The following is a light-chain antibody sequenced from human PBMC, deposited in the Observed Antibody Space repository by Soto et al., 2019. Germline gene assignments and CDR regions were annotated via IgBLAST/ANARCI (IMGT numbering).Light chain of an antibody. Sequence: NFMLTQPHSVSESPRKTVTISCTRSSGSIATNYVQWYQQRPGSAPTTVIYEDNQRPSGVPDRFSGSIDSSSNSASLTISGLKTEDEADYYCQSYDSSNQVFGGGTKVTVL. CDR3: QSYDSSNQV. CDR2: EDN. J-gene: IGLJ3*02. CDR1: SGSIATNY. V-gene: IGLV6-57*03.